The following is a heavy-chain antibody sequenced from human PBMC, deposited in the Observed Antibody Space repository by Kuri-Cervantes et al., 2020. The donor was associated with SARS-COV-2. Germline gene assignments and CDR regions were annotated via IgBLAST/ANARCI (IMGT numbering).Heavy chain of an antibody. CDR1: GGSISSYY. CDR2: IYYSGST. CDR3: ARDFSGRLTGDHYYYHYMDV. Sequence: SETLSLTCTVSGGSISSYYWSWIRQPPGKGLEWIGYIYYSGSTNYNPSLKSRVTISVDTSKNQFSLKLSSVTAADTAVYYCARDFSGRLTGDHYYYHYMDVWGKGTTVTVSS. D-gene: IGHD7-27*01. V-gene: IGHV4-59*01. J-gene: IGHJ6*03.